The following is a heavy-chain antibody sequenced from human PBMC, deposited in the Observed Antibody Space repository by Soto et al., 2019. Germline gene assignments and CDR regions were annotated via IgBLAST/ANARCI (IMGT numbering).Heavy chain of an antibody. J-gene: IGHJ6*02. V-gene: IGHV3-33*01. D-gene: IGHD6-19*01. CDR1: GFTFSSYG. CDR3: ARDRRQWLLADTDGMDV. Sequence: QVQLVESGGGVVQPGRSLRLSCAASGFTFSSYGMHWVRQAPGKGLEWVAVIWYDGSNKYYADSVKGRFTISRDNSKNTLYLQMNSLRAEDTAVYYCARDRRQWLLADTDGMDVWGQGTTVTVSS. CDR2: IWYDGSNK.